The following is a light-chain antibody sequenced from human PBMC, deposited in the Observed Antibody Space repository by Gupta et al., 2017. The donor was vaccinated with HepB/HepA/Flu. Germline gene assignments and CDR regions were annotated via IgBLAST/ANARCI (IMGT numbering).Light chain of an antibody. CDR3: AAWDDSLSGPV. V-gene: IGLV1-47*01. J-gene: IGLJ1*01. CDR2: RSD. CDR1: SSNFGSNY. Sequence: QSVLTQPPSASGPPGQRVSLSCSGSSSNFGSNYVYWYQQLPGTAPKVLIYRSDQRSSGGPDRFSGAKSGTSASLAISGLRSEDEADYYCAAWDDSLSGPVFGTGTKVTVL.